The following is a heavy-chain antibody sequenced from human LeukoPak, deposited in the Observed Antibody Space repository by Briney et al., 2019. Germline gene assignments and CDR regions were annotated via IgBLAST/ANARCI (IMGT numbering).Heavy chain of an antibody. J-gene: IGHJ4*02. CDR1: GLTFSSYS. CDR3: AKDGRSDLGDHHEYFDY. D-gene: IGHD4-17*01. V-gene: IGHV3-23*01. Sequence: SGGSLRLSCAASGLTFSSYSMNWVRQAPGKGLEWVSAVSYTGGMTYYADSVKGRFTISRDNSKNTLYLQMNGLRAEDTAVYYCAKDGRSDLGDHHEYFDYWGQGTLVTVSS. CDR2: VSYTGGMT.